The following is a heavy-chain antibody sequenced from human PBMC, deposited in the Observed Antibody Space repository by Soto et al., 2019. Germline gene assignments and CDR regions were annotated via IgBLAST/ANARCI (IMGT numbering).Heavy chain of an antibody. D-gene: IGHD3-22*01. V-gene: IGHV3-30*18. CDR1: GFTFSSYG. J-gene: IGHJ4*02. CDR3: AKDEMSRSYDSSGYYLPYFDY. Sequence: GGSLRLSCAASGFTFSSYGMHWVRQAPGKGLEWVAVISYDGSNKYYADSVKGRFTISRDNSKNTLYLQMNSLRAEDTAVYYCAKDEMSRSYDSSGYYLPYFDYWGQGTLVTVSS. CDR2: ISYDGSNK.